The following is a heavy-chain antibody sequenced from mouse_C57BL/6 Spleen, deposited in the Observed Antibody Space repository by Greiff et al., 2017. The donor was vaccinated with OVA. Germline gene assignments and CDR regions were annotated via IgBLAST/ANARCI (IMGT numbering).Heavy chain of an antibody. V-gene: IGHV5-9-1*02. CDR3: TRDRGHAVYY. CDR2: ISSGGDYI. J-gene: IGHJ2*01. Sequence: EVKLVESGEGLVKPGGSLKLSCAASGFTFSSYAMSWVRQTPEKRLEWVAYISSGGDYIYYADTVKGRFTIARDNARNTLYLQMSSLKSEDTAMYYCTRDRGHAVYYWGQGTTLTVSS. D-gene: IGHD3-3*01. CDR1: GFTFSSYA.